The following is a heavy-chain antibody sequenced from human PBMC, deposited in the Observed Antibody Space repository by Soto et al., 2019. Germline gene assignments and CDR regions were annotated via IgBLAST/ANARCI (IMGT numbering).Heavy chain of an antibody. J-gene: IGHJ6*02. V-gene: IGHV1-69*13. D-gene: IGHD2-15*01. Sequence: SVKVSCKASGGTFSSYAISWVRQAPGQGLEWMGGIIPIFGTANYAQKFQGRVTITADESTSTAYMELSSLRSEDTAVYYCARPHDIVVVVAATNPLDVWGQGTTVTVSS. CDR2: IIPIFGTA. CDR1: GGTFSSYA. CDR3: ARPHDIVVVVAATNPLDV.